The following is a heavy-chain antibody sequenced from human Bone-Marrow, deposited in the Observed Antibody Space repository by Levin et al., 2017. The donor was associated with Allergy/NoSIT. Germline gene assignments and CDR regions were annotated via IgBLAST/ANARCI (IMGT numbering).Heavy chain of an antibody. CDR1: GGSISSGDYY. V-gene: IGHV4-30-4*01. D-gene: IGHD3-10*01. Sequence: PSETLSLTCTVSGGSISSGDYYWSWIRQPPGKGLEWIGYIYYSGSTYYNPSLKSRVTISVDTSKNQFSLKLSSVTAADTAVYYCARDRLLWFGEFPGHDAFDIWGQGTMVTVSS. CDR3: ARDRLLWFGEFPGHDAFDI. J-gene: IGHJ3*02. CDR2: IYYSGST.